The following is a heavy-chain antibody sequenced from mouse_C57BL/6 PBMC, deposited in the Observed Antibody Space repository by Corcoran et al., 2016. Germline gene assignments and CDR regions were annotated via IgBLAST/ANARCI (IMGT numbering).Heavy chain of an antibody. CDR3: ARGYSNLAWFAY. D-gene: IGHD2-5*01. J-gene: IGHJ3*01. Sequence: EVQLQQSGPELVKPGASVKISCKASGYTFTDYYMNWVKQSHGKSLEWIGDINPNNGGTSYNQKFKGKATLTVDKSSSTAYMELRSLTSEDSAVYYCARGYSNLAWFAYWGQGTLVTVSA. CDR2: INPNNGGT. CDR1: GYTFTDYY. V-gene: IGHV1-26*01.